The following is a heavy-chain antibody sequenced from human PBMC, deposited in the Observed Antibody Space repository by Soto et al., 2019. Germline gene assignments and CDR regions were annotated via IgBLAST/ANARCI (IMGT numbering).Heavy chain of an antibody. CDR2: IYSTGTT. J-gene: IGHJ4*02. CDR1: NGSISPYD. D-gene: IGHD6-6*01. CDR3: GRASPNAARLERYFDS. V-gene: IGHV4-59*01. Sequence: QVQLQESGAGLVRPSETLSLTCSVSNGSISPYDWSWVRQPPGKGLEWIAFIYSTGTTSYNPSIKSRVSISLDTSNKNFSLQLTSVTAADTAVYYCGRASPNAARLERYFDSWGQGHLVTVSS.